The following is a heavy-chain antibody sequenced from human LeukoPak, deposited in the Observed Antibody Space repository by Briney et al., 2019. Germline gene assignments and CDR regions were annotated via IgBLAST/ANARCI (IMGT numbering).Heavy chain of an antibody. Sequence: GGSLRLSCAASGFTFSGSAMHWVRQASGKGLEWVGRIRSKANSYATAYAASVKGRFTISRNDSKNTAYLQMNSLKTEDTAVYYCTRAIRHDAFDIWGQGTMVTVSS. J-gene: IGHJ3*02. CDR2: IRSKANSYAT. CDR1: GFTFSGSA. CDR3: TRAIRHDAFDI. V-gene: IGHV3-73*01. D-gene: IGHD2-2*02.